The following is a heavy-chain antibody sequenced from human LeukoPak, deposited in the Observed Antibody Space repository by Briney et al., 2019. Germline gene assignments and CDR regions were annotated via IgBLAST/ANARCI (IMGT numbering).Heavy chain of an antibody. Sequence: SETLSLTCAVSGYSISRGYYWGWIRQPPGQGLEWIGSIYHSGSTYYNPSLKSRVTISVDTSRNQFSLKLSSVTAADTAVYYCASRFKMTTVTANYYFDYWGQGTLVTVSS. D-gene: IGHD4-17*01. V-gene: IGHV4-38-2*01. CDR3: ASRFKMTTVTANYYFDY. CDR2: IYHSGST. CDR1: GYSISRGYY. J-gene: IGHJ4*02.